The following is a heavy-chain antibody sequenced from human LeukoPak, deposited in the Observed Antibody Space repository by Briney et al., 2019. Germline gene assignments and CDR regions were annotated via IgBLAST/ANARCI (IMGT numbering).Heavy chain of an antibody. J-gene: IGHJ4*02. CDR2: ISSNSITI. D-gene: IGHD6-13*01. CDR3: ARGYSALDY. Sequence: GGSLRLSCAASGFTFSSYSMNWVRQAPGEGLEWVSYISSNSITIYYADSVKGRFTISRDSAKNPLYLQMNSLRDEDTAVYYCARGYSALDYWGQGTLVTVSS. V-gene: IGHV3-48*02. CDR1: GFTFSSYS.